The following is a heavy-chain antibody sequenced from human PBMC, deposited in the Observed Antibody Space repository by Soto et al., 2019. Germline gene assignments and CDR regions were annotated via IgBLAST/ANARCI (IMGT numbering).Heavy chain of an antibody. V-gene: IGHV3-48*03. D-gene: IGHD3-10*01. CDR3: ASSGDDGYFQH. Sequence: PGGSLRPSFAASGFPFSSYEMILVRQAPGKGLEWVSYISSSGSTIYYADSVKRRFTISRHNAKNSLYLQKNSLRAEDTAVYYCASSGDDGYFQHWGQGTLVTVSS. J-gene: IGHJ1*01. CDR2: ISSSGSTI. CDR1: GFPFSSYE.